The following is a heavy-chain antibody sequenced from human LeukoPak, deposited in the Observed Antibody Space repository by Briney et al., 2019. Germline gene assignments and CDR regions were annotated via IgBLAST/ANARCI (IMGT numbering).Heavy chain of an antibody. V-gene: IGHV3-11*06. CDR1: GFTFSDYY. D-gene: IGHD4-23*01. CDR3: ARETPPTTGGNSNFDY. J-gene: IGHJ4*02. CDR2: ISSSSTYI. Sequence: GGSLRLSCAASGFTFSDYYMSWIRQAPGKGLEWVSYISSSSTYIYYVDSVKGRFTISRDNAKNSLYLQMNSLRAEDTAVYYCARETPPTTGGNSNFDYWGQGTLVTVSS.